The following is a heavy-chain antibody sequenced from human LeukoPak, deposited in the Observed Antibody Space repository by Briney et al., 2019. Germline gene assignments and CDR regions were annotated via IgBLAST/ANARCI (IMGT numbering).Heavy chain of an antibody. V-gene: IGHV1-46*01. CDR2: INPSSGST. D-gene: IGHD3-10*01. J-gene: IGHJ5*02. Sequence: ASVKVSCKASGYTFTSYYMHWVRQAPGQGLEWMGIINPSSGSTSYTQKFRGRVTMTRDTSTSTVYMDLSSLRSEDTAAYYCARASSDFGELFPWGQGTLVTVSS. CDR1: GYTFTSYY. CDR3: ARASSDFGELFP.